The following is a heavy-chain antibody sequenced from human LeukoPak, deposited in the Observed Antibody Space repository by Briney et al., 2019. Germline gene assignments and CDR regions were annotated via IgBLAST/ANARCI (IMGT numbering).Heavy chain of an antibody. J-gene: IGHJ4*02. CDR1: GFSFSSYW. CDR3: AREGFVSGWIFDY. CDR2: INSDGSST. Sequence: GGSLRLSCAASGFSFSSYWMSWVRQAPGKGLVWVSRINSDGSSTSYADSVKGRFTISRDNAKNTLYLQMNSLRAEDTAVYYCAREGFVSGWIFDYWGQGTLVTVSS. D-gene: IGHD3-22*01. V-gene: IGHV3-74*01.